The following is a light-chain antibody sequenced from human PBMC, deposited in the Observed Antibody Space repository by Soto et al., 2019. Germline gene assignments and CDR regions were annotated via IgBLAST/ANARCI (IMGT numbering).Light chain of an antibody. J-gene: IGKJ1*01. CDR1: QFINSW. CDR3: QQANSFPQT. CDR2: AAS. V-gene: IGKV1-12*01. Sequence: DIQVTQSPSYVFASVGDTVTITCRASQFINSWLAWYQQKPGNAPRLLIYAASNLESGVPSRFSGSGFGTDFTLTISSLQPEDFATYYCQQANSFPQTFGQGTKV.